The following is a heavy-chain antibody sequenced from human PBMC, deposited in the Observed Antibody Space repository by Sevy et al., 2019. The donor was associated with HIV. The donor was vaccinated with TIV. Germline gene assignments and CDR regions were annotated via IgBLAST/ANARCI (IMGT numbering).Heavy chain of an antibody. J-gene: IGHJ6*02. D-gene: IGHD2-15*01. CDR2: ISYDGSNK. CDR1: GFTFSSYG. Sequence: GGSLRLSCAASGFTFSSYGMHWVRQAPGKGLEWVAVISYDGSNKYYADSVKGRFTISRDNSKNTLYLQMNSLRAEDTAVYYCAKDKDSGANYYYGIDVWGQGTTVTVSS. V-gene: IGHV3-30*18. CDR3: AKDKDSGANYYYGIDV.